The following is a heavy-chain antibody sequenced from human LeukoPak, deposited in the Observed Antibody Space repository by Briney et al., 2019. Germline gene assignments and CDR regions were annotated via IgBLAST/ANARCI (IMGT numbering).Heavy chain of an antibody. V-gene: IGHV7-4-1*02. J-gene: IGHJ5*02. CDR3: ARRSLPVWFGELFWFDP. CDR1: GYTFTSYA. D-gene: IGHD3-10*01. CDR2: INTNTGNP. Sequence: ASVKVSCKASGYTFTSYAMNWVRQAPGQGLEWMGWINTNTGNPTYAQGFTGRFVFSLDTSVSTAYLQISSLKAEDTAVYYCARRSLPVWFGELFWFDPWGQGTLVTVSS.